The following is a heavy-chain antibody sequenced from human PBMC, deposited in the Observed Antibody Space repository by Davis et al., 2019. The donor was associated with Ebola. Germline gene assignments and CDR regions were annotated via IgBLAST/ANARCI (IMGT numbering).Heavy chain of an antibody. CDR2: INHSGST. Sequence: SETLSLTCAVYGGSFSGYYWSWIRQPPGKGLEWIGEINHSGSTNYNPSLKSRVSISVDTSKNQFSLKLTSVTAADTAVYYCARHSGSYGYYFDYWGRGTTVTVSS. D-gene: IGHD1-26*01. V-gene: IGHV4-34*01. CDR1: GGSFSGYY. J-gene: IGHJ4*02. CDR3: ARHSGSYGYYFDY.